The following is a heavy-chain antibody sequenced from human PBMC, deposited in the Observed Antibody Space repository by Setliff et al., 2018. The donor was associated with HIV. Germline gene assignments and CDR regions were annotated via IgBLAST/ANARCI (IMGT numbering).Heavy chain of an antibody. J-gene: IGHJ4*02. D-gene: IGHD4-17*01. V-gene: IGHV3-73*01. Sequence: GGSLRLSCAASGSGVSGFAMHWIRQVSGKGLGWVGRVRSRVNRYATDYAVSVKGRFIISRDDSRNTAYLQMNNLKTEDTAIYYCAAPNHDYGYHFDYWGLGILVTVSS. CDR1: GSGVSGFA. CDR3: AAPNHDYGYHFDY. CDR2: VRSRVNRYAT.